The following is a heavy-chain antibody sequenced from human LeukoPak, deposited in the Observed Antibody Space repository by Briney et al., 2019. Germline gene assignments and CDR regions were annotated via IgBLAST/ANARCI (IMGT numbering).Heavy chain of an antibody. Sequence: GGSLRLSCAASGFTFSSYAMRWVRQAPGKGLEWVAVISYDGNNKYFADSVKGRFIISRDNSKNTLFLQMNSLRAEDTAVYYCARTPDGVDYWGQGTLVTVSS. CDR1: GFTFSSYA. J-gene: IGHJ4*02. D-gene: IGHD3-10*01. CDR2: ISYDGNNK. CDR3: ARTPDGVDY. V-gene: IGHV3-30-3*01.